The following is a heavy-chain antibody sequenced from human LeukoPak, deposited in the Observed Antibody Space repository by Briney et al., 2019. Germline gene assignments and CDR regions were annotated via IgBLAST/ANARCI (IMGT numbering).Heavy chain of an antibody. CDR3: AKDTRALLRLGYFDR. CDR1: GFTFSNYA. Sequence: PGGSLRLSCAASGFTFSNYAMSWVRQAPGKGLEWVSAISGTGGNTYYADSVKGRFTISRDNSRHTLYLQMNSLRAEDTAVYYCAKDTRALLRLGYFDRWGQGTLVTVSS. CDR2: ISGTGGNT. J-gene: IGHJ4*02. D-gene: IGHD1-26*01. V-gene: IGHV3-23*01.